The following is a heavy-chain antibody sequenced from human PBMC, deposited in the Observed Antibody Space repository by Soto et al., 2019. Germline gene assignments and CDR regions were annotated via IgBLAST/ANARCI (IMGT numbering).Heavy chain of an antibody. D-gene: IGHD6-19*01. CDR2: IYYSGST. J-gene: IGHJ4*02. CDR3: GRHAYRGGWAAY. CDR1: GDSISRSSYY. V-gene: IGHV4-39*01. Sequence: QLQLRESGPGLVKASETLSLTCTVSGDSISRSSYYWGWIRQPPGKGLEWIGTIYYSGSTYYNPSLKSRCTISVDTSKNQFSLKRSSVTAADTAVYYCGRHAYRGGWAAYGGQGTLVTVPS.